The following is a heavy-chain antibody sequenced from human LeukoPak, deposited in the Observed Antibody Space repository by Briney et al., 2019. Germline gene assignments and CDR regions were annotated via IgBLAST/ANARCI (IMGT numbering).Heavy chain of an antibody. CDR3: ARDGSGSYYNGWFDP. J-gene: IGHJ5*02. Sequence: SETLSLTCTVSGGSISSYYWSWIRQPAGKGLEWIGRMYSSGSTKYNPSLKSRVTMSVDTSKSQFSLKLSSVTAADTAVYYCARDGSGSYYNGWFDPWGQGNLVTVSS. V-gene: IGHV4-4*07. CDR1: GGSISSYY. CDR2: MYSSGST. D-gene: IGHD3-10*01.